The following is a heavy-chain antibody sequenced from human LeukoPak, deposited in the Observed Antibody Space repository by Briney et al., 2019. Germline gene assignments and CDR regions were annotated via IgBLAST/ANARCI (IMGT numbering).Heavy chain of an antibody. CDR1: GGTFSSYA. CDR3: ARDLYSSGWYGYGSYYYYGMDV. CDR2: IIPILGIA. Sequence: ASVKVSCKASGGTFSSYAISWVRQAPGQGLEWMGRIIPILGIANYAQKFQGRVTITADKSTSTAYMELSSLRSDDTAVYYCARDLYSSGWYGYGSYYYYGMDVWGQGTTVTVSS. D-gene: IGHD6-19*01. J-gene: IGHJ6*02. V-gene: IGHV1-69*04.